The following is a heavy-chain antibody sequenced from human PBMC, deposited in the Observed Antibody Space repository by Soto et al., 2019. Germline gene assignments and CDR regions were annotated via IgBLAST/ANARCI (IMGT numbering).Heavy chain of an antibody. V-gene: IGHV4-59*08. J-gene: IGHJ4*02. CDR2: IYYRANP. D-gene: IGHD5-12*01. CDR3: ARHYGDGYDYVDY. Sequence: SETLSLSCTVPGWSINIYYWSWIRKPPGKGLEWIGYIYYRANPNYNPSLKSRVTISQDTSKNQFSLKLSSVTAADTAVYYCARHYGDGYDYVDYWGQGTLVTVS. CDR1: GWSINIYY.